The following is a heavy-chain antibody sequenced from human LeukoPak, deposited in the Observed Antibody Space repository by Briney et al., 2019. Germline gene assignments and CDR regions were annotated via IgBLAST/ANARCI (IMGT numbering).Heavy chain of an antibody. CDR1: GFTVSSNY. Sequence: GGSLRLSCAASGFTVSSNYMSWVRQAPGKGLEWVSVIYSGGSTYYADSVKGRFTISRDNSKNTLHLQMNSLRAEDTAVYYCARTYYDFWSGYPHGAFDIWGQGTMVTVSS. V-gene: IGHV3-53*01. CDR3: ARTYYDFWSGYPHGAFDI. J-gene: IGHJ3*02. CDR2: IYSGGST. D-gene: IGHD3-3*01.